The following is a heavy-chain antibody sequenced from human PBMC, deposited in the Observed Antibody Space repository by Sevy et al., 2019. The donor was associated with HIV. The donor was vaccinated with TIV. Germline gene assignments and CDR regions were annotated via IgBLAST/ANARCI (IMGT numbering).Heavy chain of an antibody. J-gene: IGHJ4*02. CDR3: AKDRRDFWSGYRTLDY. V-gene: IGHV3-30*18. CDR2: ISYDGSNK. Sequence: GGSLRLSFAASGFTFSNYDMHWVRQAPGKGLEWVAVISYDGSNKHYADSVKGRFTISRDNSKNTLYLQMNSLRAEDTAVYYCAKDRRDFWSGYRTLDYWGQGTLVTVSS. CDR1: GFTFSNYD. D-gene: IGHD3-3*01.